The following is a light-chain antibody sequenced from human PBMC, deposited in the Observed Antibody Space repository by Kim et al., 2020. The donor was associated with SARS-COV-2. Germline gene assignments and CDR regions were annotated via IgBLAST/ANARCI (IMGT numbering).Light chain of an antibody. Sequence: EIVLTQSPGTLSLSPGERATLSCRASQTISTSYLAWYQQKPGQAPRLLIYGASSRATGIPDRFGGSWSGTDFTLTISRLEPEDFAVYYCQQYGSSPRTFGQGTQLEIK. CDR3: QQYGSSPRT. V-gene: IGKV3-20*01. J-gene: IGKJ5*01. CDR1: QTISTSY. CDR2: GAS.